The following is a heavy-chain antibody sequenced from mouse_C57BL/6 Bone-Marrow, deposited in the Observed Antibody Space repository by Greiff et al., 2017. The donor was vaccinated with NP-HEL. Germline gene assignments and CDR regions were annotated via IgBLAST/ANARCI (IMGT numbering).Heavy chain of an antibody. CDR2: IYPRSGNT. Sequence: QVQLKQSGAELARPGASVKLSCKASGYTFTSYGISWVKQRTGQGLEWIGEIYPRSGNTYYNEKFKGKATLTADKSSSTAYMELRSLTSEDSAVYFGARLILNWEAYYYAMDYWGQGTSVTVSS. CDR3: ARLILNWEAYYYAMDY. J-gene: IGHJ4*01. D-gene: IGHD4-1*01. CDR1: GYTFTSYG. V-gene: IGHV1-81*01.